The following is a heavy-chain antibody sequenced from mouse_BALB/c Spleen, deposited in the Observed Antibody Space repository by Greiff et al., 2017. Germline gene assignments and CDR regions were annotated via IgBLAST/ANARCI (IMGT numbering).Heavy chain of an antibody. V-gene: IGHV3-5*02. D-gene: IGHD1-1*01. CDR3: ARVYYGYAMDY. J-gene: IGHJ4*01. CDR2: IYYSGTI. CDR1: GISITTGNYR. Sequence: EVHLVESGPGLVKPSQTVSLTCTVTGISITTGNYRWSWIRQFPGNKLEWIGYIYYSGTITYNPSLTSRTTITRDTSKNQFFLEMNSLTAEDTATYYCARVYYGYAMDYWGQGTSVTVSS.